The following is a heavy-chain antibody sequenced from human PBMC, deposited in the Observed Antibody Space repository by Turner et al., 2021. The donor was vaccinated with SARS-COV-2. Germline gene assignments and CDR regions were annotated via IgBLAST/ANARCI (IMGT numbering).Heavy chain of an antibody. CDR3: ARDLADFWSGYQRLGFDY. CDR1: GFTFSSYT. V-gene: IGHV3-21*01. CDR2: ISSRSSYT. D-gene: IGHD3-3*01. J-gene: IGHJ4*02. Sequence: EVQLVESGGGLVKPGGSLRVSCAASGFTFSSYTMNWVRQAPGKGLEWVSVISSRSSYTYYADSVKGRFTISRDNAKNSLYLQMNSLRAEDRAVYYCARDLADFWSGYQRLGFDYWGQGTLVTVSS.